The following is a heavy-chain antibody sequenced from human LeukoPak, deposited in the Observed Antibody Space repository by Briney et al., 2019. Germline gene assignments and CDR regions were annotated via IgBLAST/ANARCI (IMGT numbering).Heavy chain of an antibody. Sequence: SETLSLTCTVSGGSISSSSYYWGWIRQPPGKGLEWIGSIYYSGSTYYNPSLKSPVTISVDTSKNQFSLRLSSVTAADTAVYFCARYVVYGSGKYYFDYWGQGSLVTVSS. V-gene: IGHV4-39*01. CDR3: ARYVVYGSGKYYFDY. CDR2: IYYSGST. D-gene: IGHD3-10*01. J-gene: IGHJ4*02. CDR1: GGSISSSSYY.